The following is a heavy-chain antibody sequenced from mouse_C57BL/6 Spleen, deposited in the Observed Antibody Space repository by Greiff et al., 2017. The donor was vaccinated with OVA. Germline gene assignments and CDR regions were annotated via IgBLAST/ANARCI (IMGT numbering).Heavy chain of an antibody. CDR3: VRDSLRNLMDY. CDR2: IRSKSSNYET. J-gene: IGHJ4*01. Sequence: EVMLVESGGGLVQPKGSLKLSCAASGFTFNTYAMHWVRQAPGKGLDWVARIRSKSSNYETYYADSVKDRFTISRDDSQSMLYLQMNNLKTEYTAMYYCVRDSLRNLMDYWGQGTSVTVSS. D-gene: IGHD6-5*01. V-gene: IGHV10-3*01. CDR1: GFTFNTYA.